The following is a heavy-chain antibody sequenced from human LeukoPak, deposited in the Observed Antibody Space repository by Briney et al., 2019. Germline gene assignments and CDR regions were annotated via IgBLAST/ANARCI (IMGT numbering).Heavy chain of an antibody. CDR3: ARARSDFWSGMDV. D-gene: IGHD3-3*01. CDR2: IYRGGST. Sequence: GGSLRLSCAASGFTVSSNCMSWVRQAPGKGLEWVSVIYRGGSTYHADSVKGRFTISRDNSKNTLYLQMNSLRAEDTAVYYCARARSDFWSGMDVWGKGTTVTVSS. CDR1: GFTVSSNC. J-gene: IGHJ6*04. V-gene: IGHV3-53*01.